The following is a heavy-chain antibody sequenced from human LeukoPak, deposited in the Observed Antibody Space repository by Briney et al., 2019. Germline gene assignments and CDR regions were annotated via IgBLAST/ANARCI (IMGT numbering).Heavy chain of an antibody. CDR2: ISAYNGNT. J-gene: IGHJ4*02. CDR3: AREGVYYYDSSGYSPLDY. V-gene: IGHV1-18*01. D-gene: IGHD3-22*01. Sequence: ASVKVSRKASGYTFTSYGISWVRQAPGQGLEWMGWISAYNGNTNYAQKLQGRVTMTTDTSTSTAYMELRSLRSDDTAVYYCAREGVYYYDSSGYSPLDYWGQGTLVTVSS. CDR1: GYTFTSYG.